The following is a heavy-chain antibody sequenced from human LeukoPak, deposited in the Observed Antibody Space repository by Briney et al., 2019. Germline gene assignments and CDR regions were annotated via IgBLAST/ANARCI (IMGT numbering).Heavy chain of an antibody. CDR2: ISGSGGST. D-gene: IGHD3-10*01. CDR3: AKAVYFSYYY. J-gene: IGHJ4*02. Sequence: PGASLRLSCAASGFTFSSYAMSWVRQAPGKGLEWVSAISGSGGSTYYADPVKGRFTISRDNSKNTLYLQMNSLRAEDTAVYYCAKAVYFSYYYWGQGTLVTVSS. CDR1: GFTFSSYA. V-gene: IGHV3-23*01.